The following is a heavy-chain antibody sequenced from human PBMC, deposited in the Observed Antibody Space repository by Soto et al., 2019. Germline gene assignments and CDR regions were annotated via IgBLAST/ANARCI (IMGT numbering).Heavy chain of an antibody. CDR3: ARGGDFWSGYYNYYYYGMDV. J-gene: IGHJ6*02. D-gene: IGHD3-3*01. CDR1: GYTFTGYY. V-gene: IGHV1-2*04. Sequence: GASVKVSCKASGYTFTGYYMHWVRQAPGQGLEWMGWINPNSGGTNYAQKFQGWVTMTRDTSISTAYMELSRLRSDDTAVYYCARGGDFWSGYYNYYYYGMDVWGQGTTVTV. CDR2: INPNSGGT.